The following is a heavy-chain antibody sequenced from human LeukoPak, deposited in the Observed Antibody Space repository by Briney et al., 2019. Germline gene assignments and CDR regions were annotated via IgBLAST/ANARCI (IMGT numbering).Heavy chain of an antibody. CDR3: ARQSSEDAFDI. CDR2: IQQDGSEK. D-gene: IGHD6-19*01. V-gene: IGHV3-7*03. Sequence: GGSLRLSCVAAGFIFSDYRMSWVRQAPGKGLEWVANIQQDGSEKHYVDSVKGRFTISRDNAKNSLYLQMNSLRAEDTAVYYCARQSSEDAFDIWGQGTMVTVFS. J-gene: IGHJ3*02. CDR1: GFIFSDYR.